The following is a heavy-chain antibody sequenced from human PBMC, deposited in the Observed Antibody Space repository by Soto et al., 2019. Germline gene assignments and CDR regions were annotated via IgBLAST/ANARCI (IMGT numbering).Heavy chain of an antibody. Sequence: ASETLSLTCTVSGDSISRSYWSWIRQHPGKGLEWIGYIQYSVSANYNPSLKSLVTISVETSNNQFSLNLSSVTAADTVVYYCARVSPVTTSYQLLRPDYWGPGTLVTVSS. J-gene: IGHJ4*02. CDR1: GDSISRSY. CDR3: ARVSPVTTSYQLLRPDY. D-gene: IGHD2-2*01. CDR2: IQYSVSA. V-gene: IGHV4-59*01.